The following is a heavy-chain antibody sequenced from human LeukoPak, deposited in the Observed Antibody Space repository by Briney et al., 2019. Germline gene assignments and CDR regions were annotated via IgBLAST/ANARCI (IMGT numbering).Heavy chain of an antibody. CDR2: IFSTGTT. D-gene: IGHD3-22*01. CDR1: RASISSSNYY. Sequence: PSETLSLTCSVSRASISSSNYYWGWIRQPPGKGLEWIGNIFSTGTTYYNPILPSLKGRFTILIDTSKNQFSLKLRSVTAADTAVYYCARHYDSSGHGYFDYWGQGTLVTVSP. V-gene: IGHV4-39*07. J-gene: IGHJ4*02. CDR3: ARHYDSSGHGYFDY.